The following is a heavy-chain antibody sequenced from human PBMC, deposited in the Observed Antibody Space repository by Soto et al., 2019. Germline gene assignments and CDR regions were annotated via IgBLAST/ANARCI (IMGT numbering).Heavy chain of an antibody. CDR3: AKAAPVTYYYDSSGYSN. D-gene: IGHD3-22*01. CDR1: GFTFSSYA. Sequence: EVQLLESGGGLVQPGGSLRLSCAASGFTFSSYAMSWVRQAPGKGLEWVSAISGSGGSTYYADSVKGRFTISRDNSKNTLYLQMNSLRAEDTAVYYCAKAAPVTYYYDSSGYSNWGQGTLVTVSS. V-gene: IGHV3-23*01. J-gene: IGHJ4*02. CDR2: ISGSGGST.